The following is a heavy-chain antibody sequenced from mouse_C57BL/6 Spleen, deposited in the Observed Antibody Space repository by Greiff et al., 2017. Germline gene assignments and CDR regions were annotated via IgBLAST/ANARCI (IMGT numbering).Heavy chain of an antibody. CDR3: ARGGYGNCVWFGG. D-gene: IGHD2-1*01. V-gene: IGHV1-22*01. J-gene: IGHJ3*02. CDR2: INPNNGGT. Sequence: VQLQQSGPELVKPGASVKMSCKASGYTFTDYYMHWVKQSHGQSLEWIGYINPNNGGTSYNQKFKGKATLTVNKSSSTAYMDLSSLTSEDSAVYCGARGGYGNCVWFGGWGKGTLVTVAA. CDR1: GYTFTDYY.